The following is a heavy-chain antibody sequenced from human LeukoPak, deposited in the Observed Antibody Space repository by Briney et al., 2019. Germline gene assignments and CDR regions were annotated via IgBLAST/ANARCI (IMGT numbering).Heavy chain of an antibody. CDR1: GFTFSSYA. V-gene: IGHV3-23*01. D-gene: IGHD7-27*01. CDR2: ITDSGRST. J-gene: IGHJ4*02. CDR3: AKDKAAWGSGEYFDY. Sequence: GGSLRLSCAASGFTFSSYAMAWVRQAPGMGLEWVSSITDSGRSTYYADSVKGRFTISRDNSKNTLYLQMNSLRAEDTAVYYCAKDKAAWGSGEYFDYWGQGTLVTVSS.